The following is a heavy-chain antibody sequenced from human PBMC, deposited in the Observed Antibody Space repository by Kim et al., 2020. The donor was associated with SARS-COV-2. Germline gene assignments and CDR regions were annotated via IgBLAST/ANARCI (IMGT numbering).Heavy chain of an antibody. V-gene: IGHV4-4*02. CDR3: ARGAEMAFDY. CDR2: ST. J-gene: IGHJ4*02. Sequence: STNHNPALKSRVTISVDKSKNQFSLKLSSVTAADTAVYYCARGAEMAFDYWGQGTLVTVSS.